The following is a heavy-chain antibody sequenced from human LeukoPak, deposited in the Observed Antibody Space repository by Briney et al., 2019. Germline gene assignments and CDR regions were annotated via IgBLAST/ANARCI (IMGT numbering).Heavy chain of an antibody. J-gene: IGHJ4*02. CDR3: ARYYDSSGYYFDH. Sequence: SETLSLTCTVSGGSISSYYWSWIRQPPGKGLEWIGYIYYSGSTNYNPSLKSRVTISVDTSKNQFSLKLSSVTAADTAVYYCARYYDSSGYYFDHWGQGTLVTVSS. CDR1: GGSISSYY. CDR2: IYYSGST. D-gene: IGHD3-22*01. V-gene: IGHV4-59*01.